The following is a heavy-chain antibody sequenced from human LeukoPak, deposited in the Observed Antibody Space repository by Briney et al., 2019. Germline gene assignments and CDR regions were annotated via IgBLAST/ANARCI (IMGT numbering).Heavy chain of an antibody. Sequence: ASVKVSCKASGYTFTSYDINWVRQATGQGLEWMGWMNPNSGNTGYAQKFQGRVTMTRNTSISTAYMELSSLGSEDTAVYYCARANLNWNDADYWGQGTLVTVSS. CDR3: ARANLNWNDADY. V-gene: IGHV1-8*01. CDR2: MNPNSGNT. D-gene: IGHD1-20*01. J-gene: IGHJ4*02. CDR1: GYTFTSYD.